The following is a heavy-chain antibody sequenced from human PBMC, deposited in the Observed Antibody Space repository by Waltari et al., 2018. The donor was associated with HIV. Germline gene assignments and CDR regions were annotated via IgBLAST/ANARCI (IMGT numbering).Heavy chain of an antibody. D-gene: IGHD3-10*01. Sequence: QVQLQESGTGLVKTSQTLSLNCTVPGCSIRNGGYYWSWIRQHPGKGLQGIGYIYDSGRTYYNPSLRSLVSLSVDTSKNQFSRKVKSVTAADTAMYYCARDRDGSGALDYWGQGNLVTVSA. CDR2: IYDSGRT. CDR1: GCSIRNGGYY. J-gene: IGHJ4*02. V-gene: IGHV4-31*01. CDR3: ARDRDGSGALDY.